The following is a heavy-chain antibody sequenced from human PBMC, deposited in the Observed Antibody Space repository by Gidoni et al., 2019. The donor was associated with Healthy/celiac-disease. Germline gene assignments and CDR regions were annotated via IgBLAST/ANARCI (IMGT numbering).Heavy chain of an antibody. V-gene: IGHV1-46*01. CDR2: INPSGGST. CDR3: ASLIVGATQPGDYYYGMDV. J-gene: IGHJ6*02. Sequence: QVQLVQSGAEVKKPGASVKVSCKASGYTFTSYYMHWVRQAPGQGLEWMGIINPSGGSTSYAQKFQGRVTMTRDTSTSTVYMELSSLRSEDTAVYYCASLIVGATQPGDYYYGMDVWGQGTTVTVSS. CDR1: GYTFTSYY. D-gene: IGHD1-26*01.